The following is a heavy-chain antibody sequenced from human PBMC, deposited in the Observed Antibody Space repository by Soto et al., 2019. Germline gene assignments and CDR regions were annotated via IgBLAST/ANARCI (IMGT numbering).Heavy chain of an antibody. D-gene: IGHD1-26*01. CDR3: TPDYRSDSFGF. J-gene: IGHJ4*02. CDR1: GDSVSRNNAG. CDR2: TYYRSKWFN. V-gene: IGHV6-1*01. Sequence: PSQTLSLTCAISGDSVSRNNAGWNWIRQSPSRGLEWLGRTYYRSKWFNDYAVSVKSRITINPDTSKNQLSLQLNSVTPEDTALYYCTPDYRSDSFGFCGQGTPDTLSP.